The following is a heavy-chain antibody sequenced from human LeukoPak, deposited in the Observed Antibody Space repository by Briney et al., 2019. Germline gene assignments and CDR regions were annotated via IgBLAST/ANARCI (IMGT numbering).Heavy chain of an antibody. Sequence: SGGSLRLSCAASGYAFSTYAMNWVPDAPGKGLEWGAVMSYDGSNKYYADSVRGRFTISRDNSKNTLYLQMNSLRSEDSAVYYCTKAGCSSTTCYSNCWGQGTLVTVSS. CDR2: MSYDGSNK. CDR3: TKAGCSSTTCYSNC. V-gene: IGHV3-30*04. CDR1: GYAFSTYA. D-gene: IGHD2-2*01. J-gene: IGHJ4*02.